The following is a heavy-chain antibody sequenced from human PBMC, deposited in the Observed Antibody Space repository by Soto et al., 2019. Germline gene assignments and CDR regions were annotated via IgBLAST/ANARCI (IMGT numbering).Heavy chain of an antibody. D-gene: IGHD6-13*01. V-gene: IGHV4-59*01. CDR2: VYYSGTT. CDR3: ARAGSTWRYFFDY. Sequence: WTWIRQPPGKGLEWVGYVYYSGTTYYNPSLQSRATISVDTSKNQFSLKVKSVTAADTAIYYCARAGSTWRYFFDYWGQGSLVTVSS. J-gene: IGHJ4*02.